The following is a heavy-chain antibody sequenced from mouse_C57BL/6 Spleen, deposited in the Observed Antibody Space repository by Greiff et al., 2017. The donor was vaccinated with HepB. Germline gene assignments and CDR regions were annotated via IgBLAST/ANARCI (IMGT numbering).Heavy chain of an antibody. CDR1: GFTFSDYG. J-gene: IGHJ4*01. CDR3: ARRWDAAMDY. V-gene: IGHV5-17*01. D-gene: IGHD4-1*01. CDR2: ISSGSSTI. Sequence: EVQGVESGGGLVKPGGSLKLSCAASGFTFSDYGMHWVRQAPEKGLEWVAYISSGSSTIYYADTVKGRFTISRDNAKNTMFLQMTSLRSEATAMYYCARRWDAAMDYWGQGTSVTVSS.